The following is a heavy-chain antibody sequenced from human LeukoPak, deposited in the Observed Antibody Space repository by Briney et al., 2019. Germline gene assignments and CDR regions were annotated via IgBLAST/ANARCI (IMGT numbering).Heavy chain of an antibody. J-gene: IGHJ5*02. CDR2: IYYSGST. V-gene: IGHV4-59*01. Sequence: SETLTLTCTVSGYSLSSYYWSWIRQPPGKGLEWIGYIYYSGSTKYNPSLKSRVTISVDTSKNQFSLKLNSVTAADTAVYYCARGGAVTCGGACYLNWLVPWGRGTLVTVSS. D-gene: IGHD2-21*02. CDR3: ARGGAVTCGGACYLNWLVP. CDR1: GYSLSSYY.